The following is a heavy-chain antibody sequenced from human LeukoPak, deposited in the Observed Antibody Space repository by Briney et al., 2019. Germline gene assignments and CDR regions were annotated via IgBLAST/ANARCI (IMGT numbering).Heavy chain of an antibody. V-gene: IGHV3-66*02. Sequence: GGSLRLSCAASGCTVSSNYMGWVRQAPGKGLEGVAGIYAGGSTYHADSGKGRFTISRDNSKNTVYLQMNSLRAEDTAVYYCARGRWDYGSGSYPYYFDYWGQGTLVTVSS. CDR2: IYAGGST. CDR3: ARGRWDYGSGSYPYYFDY. D-gene: IGHD3-10*01. CDR1: GCTVSSNY. J-gene: IGHJ4*02.